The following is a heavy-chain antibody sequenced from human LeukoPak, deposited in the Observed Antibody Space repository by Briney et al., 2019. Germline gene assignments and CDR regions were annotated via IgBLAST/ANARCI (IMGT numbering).Heavy chain of an antibody. D-gene: IGHD6-19*01. CDR1: GYTFTGYY. J-gene: IGHJ4*02. CDR2: INPNSGGT. CDR3: ARAPPAYSSGWYDY. Sequence: ASVKVSCKASGYTFTGYYMHWVRQAPGQGLEWMGWINPNSGGTNYAQKFQGRVTMTRDTSISTAYMELSRLRSDDTAVYYCARAPPAYSSGWYDYWGQGTLVTVSS. V-gene: IGHV1-2*02.